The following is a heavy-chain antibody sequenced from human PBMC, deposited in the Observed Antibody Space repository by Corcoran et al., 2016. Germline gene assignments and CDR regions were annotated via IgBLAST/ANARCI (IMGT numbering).Heavy chain of an antibody. CDR3: ARGLGVSALDY. Sequence: QVQLQQWGAGLLKPSETLSLTCAVYGGSFSGYYWSWIRQPPGKGLEWIGEINHSGSTNYNPSLKSRVTISVDTSKNQFSLKLSSVTAADTAVYYCARGLGVSALDYWGQGTLVTFSS. CDR2: INHSGST. V-gene: IGHV4-34*01. D-gene: IGHD3-10*01. J-gene: IGHJ4*02. CDR1: GGSFSGYY.